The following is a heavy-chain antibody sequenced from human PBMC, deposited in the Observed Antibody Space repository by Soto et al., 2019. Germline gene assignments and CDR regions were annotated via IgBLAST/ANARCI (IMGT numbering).Heavy chain of an antibody. D-gene: IGHD6-19*01. CDR3: AREYSSGQYYFDS. Sequence: ASVKVSCKASGYTFTSYYMHWVRQAPGQGLEWMGIINPSGGITSNAQKFQGRVTMTRDTSTSTLYMEMSSLRSEDTAVYYCAREYSSGQYYFDSWGQGTLVTVSS. J-gene: IGHJ4*02. V-gene: IGHV1-46*01. CDR1: GYTFTSYY. CDR2: INPSGGIT.